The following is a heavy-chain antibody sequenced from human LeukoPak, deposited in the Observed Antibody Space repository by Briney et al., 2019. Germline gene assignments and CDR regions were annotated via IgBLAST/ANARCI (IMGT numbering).Heavy chain of an antibody. CDR3: ARGVEDPIDYYDSPTGGGYFDY. CDR1: GGTFSSYA. V-gene: IGHV1-69*05. J-gene: IGHJ4*02. CDR2: IIPIFGTA. Sequence: GASVKVSCKASGGTFSSYAISWVRQAPGQGLEWMGGIIPIFGTANYAQKFQGRVTMTRDTSTSTVYMELSSLRSEDTAVYYCARGVEDPIDYYDSPTGGGYFDYWGQGTLVTVSS. D-gene: IGHD3-22*01.